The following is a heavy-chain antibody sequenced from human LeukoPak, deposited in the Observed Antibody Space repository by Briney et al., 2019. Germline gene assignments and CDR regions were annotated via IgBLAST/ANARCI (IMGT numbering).Heavy chain of an antibody. Sequence: GGSLRLSCAASGFTFSSYSMNWVRQAPGKGLEWVSYISSSSTIYYADSVKGRFTISRDNAKNSLYLQMNSLRAEDTAVYYCERLADPYYYYMDVWGKGTTVTVSS. CDR2: ISSSSTI. CDR1: GFTFSSYS. J-gene: IGHJ6*03. CDR3: ERLADPYYYYMDV. D-gene: IGHD3-3*02. V-gene: IGHV3-48*04.